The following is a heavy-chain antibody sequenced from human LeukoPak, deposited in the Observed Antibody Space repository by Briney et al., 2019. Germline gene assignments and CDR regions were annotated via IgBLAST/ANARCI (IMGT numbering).Heavy chain of an antibody. V-gene: IGHV4-31*03. Sequence: SQTLSLTCTVSGGSISSGGYYWSWIRQHPGKGLEWIGYIYYSGSTYYNPSLKSRVTISVDTSKNQFSLKLGSVTAADTAVYYCARGRVGKKSSSPRMYWFDPWGQGTLVTVSS. CDR2: IYYSGST. CDR3: ARGRVGKKSSSPRMYWFDP. CDR1: GGSISSGGYY. J-gene: IGHJ5*02. D-gene: IGHD6-6*01.